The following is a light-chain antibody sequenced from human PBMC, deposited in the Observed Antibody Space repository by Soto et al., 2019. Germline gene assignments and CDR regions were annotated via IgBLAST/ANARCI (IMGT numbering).Light chain of an antibody. CDR1: QSAGNF. J-gene: IGKJ1*01. CDR3: QQYNNWPPTT. Sequence: EIVMTQSPATLSVSPVETASLSCRASQSAGNFLAWYQQKPGQAPRLLIYGASTRATGIPARFSGSGSGTEFTLTISSLQSEDFAVYYCQQYNNWPPTTFGQGTKVDIK. CDR2: GAS. V-gene: IGKV3-15*01.